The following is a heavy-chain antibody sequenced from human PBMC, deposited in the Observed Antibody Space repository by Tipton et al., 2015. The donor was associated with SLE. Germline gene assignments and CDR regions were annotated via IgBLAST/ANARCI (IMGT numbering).Heavy chain of an antibody. CDR2: IYYSGST. J-gene: IGHJ4*02. Sequence: QVQLVQSGAEVKPSETLSLTCTVSGGSISSSSYYWGWIRQPPGKGLEWIGSIYYSGSTYYNPSLKSRVTISVDTSKNQFSLKLSSVTAADTAVYYCASPSGSRDYWGQGTLVTVSS. D-gene: IGHD1-26*01. CDR3: ASPSGSRDY. V-gene: IGHV4-39*07. CDR1: GGSISSSSYY.